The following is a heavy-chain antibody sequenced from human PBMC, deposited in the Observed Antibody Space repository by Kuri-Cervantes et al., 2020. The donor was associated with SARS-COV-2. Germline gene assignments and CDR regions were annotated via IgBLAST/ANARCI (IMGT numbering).Heavy chain of an antibody. D-gene: IGHD3-10*01. V-gene: IGHV1-2*02. CDR2: INPNSGGT. J-gene: IGHJ6*02. Sequence: ASVKVSCKASGYTFTGYYMHWVRQAPGQGLEWMGWINPNSGGTNYAQKFQGRVTMTRDTSISTAYMELSSLRSEDTAVYYCARGSYGSGSYWYYYYGMDVWGQGTTVTVSS. CDR1: GYTFTGYY. CDR3: ARGSYGSGSYWYYYYGMDV.